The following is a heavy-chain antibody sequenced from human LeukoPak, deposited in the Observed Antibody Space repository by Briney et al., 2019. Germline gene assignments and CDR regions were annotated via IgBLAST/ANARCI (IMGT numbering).Heavy chain of an antibody. CDR3: ARTRKPFIVVVPAALNV. J-gene: IGHJ4*02. D-gene: IGHD2-2*01. CDR2: ISAYNGNT. V-gene: IGHV1-18*01. Sequence: ASVKVSCKASGYTFTSYGISWVRQAPGQGLEWMGWISAYNGNTNYAQKLQGRVTMTTDTSTSTAYMELRSLRSDDTAVHYCARTRKPFIVVVPAALNVWGQGTLVTVSS. CDR1: GYTFTSYG.